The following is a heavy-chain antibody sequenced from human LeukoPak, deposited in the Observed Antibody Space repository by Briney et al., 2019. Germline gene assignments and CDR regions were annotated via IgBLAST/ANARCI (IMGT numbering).Heavy chain of an antibody. J-gene: IGHJ4*02. D-gene: IGHD3-16*01. V-gene: IGHV1-46*01. CDR1: GYTFTSYY. CDR3: ARVSSGASMITFGGVLDY. CDR2: INPSGGST. Sequence: ASVKVSCKASGYTFTSYYTHWVRQAPGQGLEWMGIINPSGGSTSYAQKFQGRVTMTRDTSTSTVYMELSSLRSEDTAVYYCARVSSGASMITFGGVLDYWGQGTLVTVSS.